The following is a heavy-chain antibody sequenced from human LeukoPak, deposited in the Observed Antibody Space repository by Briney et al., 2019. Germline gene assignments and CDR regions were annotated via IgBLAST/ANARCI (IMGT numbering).Heavy chain of an antibody. CDR1: GFTFSTYA. CDR2: ISSNGGST. J-gene: IGHJ3*02. Sequence: GGSLRLSCSASGFTFSTYAMRWVRQAPGKELEYVSAISSNGGSTYYADSVKGRFTISRDNSKSTLYLQMSSLRAEDTAVYYCVVSYLYAFDIWGQGTMVTVSS. CDR3: VVSYLYAFDI. V-gene: IGHV3-64D*09. D-gene: IGHD5-18*01.